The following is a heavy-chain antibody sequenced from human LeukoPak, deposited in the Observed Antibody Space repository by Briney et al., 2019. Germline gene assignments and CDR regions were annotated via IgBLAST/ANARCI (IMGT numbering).Heavy chain of an antibody. J-gene: IGHJ4*02. Sequence: ASVKVSCKASGYTFTSYGISWVRQAPGQGLEWMGWISAYNGNTNYAQKLQGRVTMTTDTSTSTAYMELRSLRSDDTAVYYCARDREYYYGSGSYCQDYWGQGTLVTVSS. CDR2: ISAYNGNT. CDR3: ARDREYYYGSGSYCQDY. V-gene: IGHV1-18*01. CDR1: GYTFTSYG. D-gene: IGHD3-10*01.